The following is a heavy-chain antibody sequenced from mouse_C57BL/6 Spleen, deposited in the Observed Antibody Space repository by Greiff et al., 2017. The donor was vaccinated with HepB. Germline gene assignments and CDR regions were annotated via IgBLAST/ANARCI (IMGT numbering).Heavy chain of an antibody. J-gene: IGHJ3*01. CDR2: IYPGDGDT. Sequence: VHLVESGAELVKPGASVKISCKASGYAFSSYWMNWVKQRPGKGLEWIGQIYPGDGDTNYNGKFKGKATLTADKSSSTAYMQLSSLTSEDSAVYFCARDYDAWFAYWGQGTLVTVSA. V-gene: IGHV1-80*01. CDR3: ARDYDAWFAY. CDR1: GYAFSSYW. D-gene: IGHD2-4*01.